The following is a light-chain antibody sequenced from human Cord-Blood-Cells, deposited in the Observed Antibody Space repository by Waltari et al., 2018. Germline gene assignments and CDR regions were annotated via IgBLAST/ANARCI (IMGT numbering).Light chain of an antibody. CDR1: RSGAGSYNL. CDR2: EGS. CDR3: CSYAGSSTWV. Sequence: QSALTQPASVSGSPGQSNTISCTGTRSGAGSYNLVSWYQPHPGKAPKLMIYEGSKRPSGVSNRFSGSKSGNTASLTISGLQAEDEADYYCCSYAGSSTWVFGGGTKLTVL. V-gene: IGLV2-23*01. J-gene: IGLJ3*02.